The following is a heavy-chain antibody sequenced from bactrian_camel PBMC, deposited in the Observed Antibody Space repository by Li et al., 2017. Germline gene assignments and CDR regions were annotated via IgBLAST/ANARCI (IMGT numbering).Heavy chain of an antibody. CDR1: VMMHC. CDR2: IDSEDST. J-gene: IGHJ4*01. Sequence: HVQLVESGGGSVQSGGSLTLSCATTVMMHCMTWFRQAPEKERERVATIDSEDSTFFANSVRGRFTISQDRAKKLVYLQMTSLKPEDTAMYYCAASYDYCIRSWWLLAPYWGQGTQVTVS. CDR3: AASYDYCIRSWWLLAPY. D-gene: IGHD3*01. V-gene: IGHV3S53*01.